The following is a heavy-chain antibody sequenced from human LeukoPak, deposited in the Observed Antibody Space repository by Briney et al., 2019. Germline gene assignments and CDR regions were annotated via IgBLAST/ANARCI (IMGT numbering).Heavy chain of an antibody. D-gene: IGHD3-22*01. CDR2: IYTSGSI. CDR3: VRKGDSSGYPTR. J-gene: IGHJ4*02. CDR1: GGSISSGSYY. V-gene: IGHV4-61*02. Sequence: SETLSLTCTVSGGSISSGSYYWSWIRQPAGKGLEWIGRIYTSGSINYNPSLKSRVTISVDTSKNQFSLKLSSVTAADTAVYYCVRKGDSSGYPTRWGQGTLVTVSS.